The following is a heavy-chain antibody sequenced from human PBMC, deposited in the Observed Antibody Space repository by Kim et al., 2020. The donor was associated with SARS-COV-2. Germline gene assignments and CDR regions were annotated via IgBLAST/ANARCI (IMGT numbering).Heavy chain of an antibody. J-gene: IGHJ2*01. D-gene: IGHD7-27*01. V-gene: IGHV3-23*01. Sequence: GGSLRLSCAASGFTFSGYAMSWVRQAPGKGLEWVSGISGSSGSTYYADSVKGLFTISRDNSKNTLSVQMNSLRADDTAVYYCAKVGTGYWYFDLWGRGTLVTVSS. CDR1: GFTFSGYA. CDR2: ISGSSGST. CDR3: AKVGTGYWYFDL.